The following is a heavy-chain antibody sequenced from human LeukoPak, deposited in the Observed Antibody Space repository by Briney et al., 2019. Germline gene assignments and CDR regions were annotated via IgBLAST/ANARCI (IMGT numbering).Heavy chain of an antibody. V-gene: IGHV3-49*04. CDR1: GFTFGDYA. D-gene: IGHD6-13*01. CDR2: IRSKAYGGTT. CDR3: TRSRGGIAAAGTRRSLDY. J-gene: IGHJ4*02. Sequence: GRSLRLSCTASGFTFGDYAMSWVRQAPGKGLEWVGFIRSKAYGGTTEYVASVKGRFTISRDDSKSIAYLQMNSLKTEDTAVYYCTRSRGGIAAAGTRRSLDYWGQGTLVTVSS.